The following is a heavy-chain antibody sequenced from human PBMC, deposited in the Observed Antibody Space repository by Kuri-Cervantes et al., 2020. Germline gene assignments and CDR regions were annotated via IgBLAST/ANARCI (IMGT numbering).Heavy chain of an antibody. J-gene: IGHJ4*02. Sequence: ASVKVSCKASGYTFTGYYMHWVRQAPGQGLEWMGWINPNSGDTNYAQKLQGRVTMTTDTSTSTAYMELRSLRSDDTAVYYCARVPTSSGWYSSSPRYYFDYWGQGTLVTVSS. CDR1: GYTFTGYY. V-gene: IGHV1-2*02. CDR3: ARVPTSSGWYSSSPRYYFDY. D-gene: IGHD6-19*01. CDR2: INPNSGDT.